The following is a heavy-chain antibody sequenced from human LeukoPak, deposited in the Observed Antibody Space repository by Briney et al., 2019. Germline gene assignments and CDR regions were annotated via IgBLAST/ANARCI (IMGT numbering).Heavy chain of an antibody. CDR1: GYTFTSYG. J-gene: IGHJ4*02. Sequence: APVKVSCKASGYTFTSYGISWVRQAPGQGLEWMGWISAYNGNTNYAQKLQGRVTMTTDTSTSTAYMELRSPRSDDTAVYYCARDGAFYYDSSGYSFDYWGQGTLVTVSS. D-gene: IGHD3-22*01. CDR2: ISAYNGNT. CDR3: ARDGAFYYDSSGYSFDY. V-gene: IGHV1-18*01.